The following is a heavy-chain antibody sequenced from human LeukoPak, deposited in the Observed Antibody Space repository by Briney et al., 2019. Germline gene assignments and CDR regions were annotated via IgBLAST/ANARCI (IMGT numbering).Heavy chain of an antibody. J-gene: IGHJ4*02. V-gene: IGHV1-8*01. CDR1: GYTSPTYD. Sequence: ASVKVSCKASGYTSPTYDINWVRQAAGQGLEWMGWMNLKSGNTDYAQKFQGRVSMTRDTSISTAYMELSRLRSEDTAMYYCARDPDSSAFDYWGQGAQVTVSS. D-gene: IGHD2-15*01. CDR2: MNLKSGNT. CDR3: ARDPDSSAFDY.